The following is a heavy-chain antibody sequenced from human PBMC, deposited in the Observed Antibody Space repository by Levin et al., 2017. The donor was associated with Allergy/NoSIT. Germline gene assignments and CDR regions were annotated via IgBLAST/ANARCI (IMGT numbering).Heavy chain of an antibody. V-gene: IGHV1-8*01. CDR1: GYSFTTSD. D-gene: IGHD4/OR15-4a*01. CDR2: FNPNSGHS. Sequence: ASVKVSCKASGYSFTTSDIYWVRLAPGQGLEWLGWFNPNSGHSGFAQRFQDRVTLTSDLSTTTAYMELRSLTSEDSAIYYCARPLSYDRGAFFGYWGQGSLVTVSS. J-gene: IGHJ4*02. CDR3: ARPLSYDRGAFFGY.